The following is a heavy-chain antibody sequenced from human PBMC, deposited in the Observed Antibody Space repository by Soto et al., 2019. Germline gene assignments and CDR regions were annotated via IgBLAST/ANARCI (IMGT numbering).Heavy chain of an antibody. D-gene: IGHD3-22*01. V-gene: IGHV1-18*01. CDR1: GYTFTSYG. CDR3: ARVLVVYYDSCGFPAFDI. J-gene: IGHJ3*02. CDR2: ISAYNGNT. Sequence: QVQLVQSGAEVKKPGASVKVSCKASGYTFTSYGISWVRQAPGQGLEWMGWISAYNGNTNYAQKLQGRVTMTTDTSTSTAYMELRSLRSDDTAVYYCARVLVVYYDSCGFPAFDIWGQGTMVTVSS.